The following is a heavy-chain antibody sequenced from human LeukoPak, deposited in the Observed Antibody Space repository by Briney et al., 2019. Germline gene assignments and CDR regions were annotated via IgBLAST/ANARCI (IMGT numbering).Heavy chain of an antibody. D-gene: IGHD6-13*01. V-gene: IGHV3-48*02. CDR3: ARAAYSSSPDY. Sequence: PAGGSLRLSCAASGFTFSSYEMNWVRQAPGKGLEWVSYISPSSGTMYYADSVEGRFTISRDNARSSLHLHMNSLRDEDTAVYYCARAAYSSSPDYWGQGTLVTVSS. CDR2: ISPSSGTM. CDR1: GFTFSSYE. J-gene: IGHJ4*02.